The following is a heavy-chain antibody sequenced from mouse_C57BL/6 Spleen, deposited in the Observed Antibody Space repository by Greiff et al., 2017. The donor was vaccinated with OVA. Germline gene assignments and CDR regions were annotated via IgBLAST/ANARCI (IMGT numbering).Heavy chain of an antibody. D-gene: IGHD1-1*01. CDR3: ARFSSSYERGFDY. CDR2: INPNNGGT. J-gene: IGHJ2*01. Sequence: EVQLQQSGPELVKPGASVKISCKASGYTFTDYYMNWVKQSHGKSLEWIGDINPNNGGTSYNQKFKGKATLTVDKSSSTAYMELRSLTSEDSAVYYCARFSSSYERGFDYWGQGTTLTVSS. V-gene: IGHV1-26*01. CDR1: GYTFTDYY.